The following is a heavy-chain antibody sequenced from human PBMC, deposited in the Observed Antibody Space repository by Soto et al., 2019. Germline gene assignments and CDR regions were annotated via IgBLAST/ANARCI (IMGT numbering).Heavy chain of an antibody. Sequence: XGSLSVTCPASVITFRSYSGSWILKAPGKGLEWVSIISSNGESTYHTGATYYADSVRGRFTISRDNSKKTLYLQMSSLGADDTAVYFCTKAMYCSSTSCYSGGDSFHVWGQGTMVTFSS. V-gene: IGHV3-23*01. CDR2: ISSNGEST. D-gene: IGHD2-2*01. J-gene: IGHJ3*01. CDR3: TKAMYCSSTSCYSGGDSFHV. CDR1: VITFRSYS.